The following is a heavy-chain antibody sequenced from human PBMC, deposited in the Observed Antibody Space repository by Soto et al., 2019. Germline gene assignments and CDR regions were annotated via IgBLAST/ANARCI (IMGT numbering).Heavy chain of an antibody. CDR3: ARGIGSFYSSSGHLDY. D-gene: IGHD6-6*01. J-gene: IGHJ4*02. CDR1: GYTFTSYG. Sequence: ASVKVSCKASGYTFTSYGISWVRQAPGQGLEWMGWISAYNGNTNYAQKLQGRVTMTTDTSTSTAYMELRSLRSDDTAVYYCARGIGSFYSSSGHLDYWGQGTLVTVSS. CDR2: ISAYNGNT. V-gene: IGHV1-18*01.